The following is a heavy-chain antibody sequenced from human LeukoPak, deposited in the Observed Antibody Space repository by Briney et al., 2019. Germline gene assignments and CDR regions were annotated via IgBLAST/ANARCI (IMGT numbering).Heavy chain of an antibody. CDR3: EAEDGIRDFDY. J-gene: IGHJ4*02. V-gene: IGHV4-38-2*02. Sequence: SETLSLTCTVSGYSISSGYYWGWIRQPPGKVLEWIGSIYHSGSTNYNPSLKSRVTISVDKSKNQFSLKLSSVTAADTAVYYCEAEDGIRDFDYWGQGTLVTVSS. CDR1: GYSISSGYY. CDR2: IYHSGST. D-gene: IGHD2-21*01.